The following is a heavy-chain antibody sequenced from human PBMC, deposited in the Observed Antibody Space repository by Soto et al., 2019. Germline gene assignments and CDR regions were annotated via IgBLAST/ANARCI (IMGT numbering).Heavy chain of an antibody. D-gene: IGHD4-17*01. CDR2: ISASNGNT. J-gene: IGHJ4*02. CDR1: GYSFTVYV. Sequence: ASVKVSCKASGYSFTVYVISWVRQAPGQGLEWMGWISASNGNTNYAQKLQGRVTMTTDTSTSTAYMELRSLRSDDTAVYYCARETYDYGGHSDFDYWGQGTLVTVSS. V-gene: IGHV1-18*01. CDR3: ARETYDYGGHSDFDY.